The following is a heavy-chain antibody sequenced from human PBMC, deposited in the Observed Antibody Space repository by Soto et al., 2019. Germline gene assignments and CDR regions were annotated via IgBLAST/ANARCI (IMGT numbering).Heavy chain of an antibody. CDR1: GFTFSSYW. J-gene: IGHJ4*02. CDR2: IKPDGSRT. V-gene: IGHV3-74*03. D-gene: IGHD1-1*01. Sequence: GGSLRLSCAASGFTFSSYWMHWVRQAPGEGLVWVSYIKPDGSRTKDADSMKGRFTISRDNARNTLYLRMNSLRAEDTAVYYCARDNNWSYDYWGRGTLVTVSS. CDR3: ARDNNWSYDY.